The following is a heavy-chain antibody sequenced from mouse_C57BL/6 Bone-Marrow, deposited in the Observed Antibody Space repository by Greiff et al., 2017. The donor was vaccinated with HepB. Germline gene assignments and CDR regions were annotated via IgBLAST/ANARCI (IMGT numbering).Heavy chain of an antibody. CDR2: INPSNGGT. CDR3: ARSRGFYYDYDDY. J-gene: IGHJ2*01. V-gene: IGHV1-53*01. D-gene: IGHD2-4*01. CDR1: GYTFTSYW. Sequence: QVQLQQPGTELVKPGASVKLSCKASGYTFTSYWMHWVKQRPGQGLEWIGNINPSNGGTNYNEKFKSKATLSVDKSSSTAYMQLSSLTSEDSAVYYCARSRGFYYDYDDYWGQGTTLTVSS.